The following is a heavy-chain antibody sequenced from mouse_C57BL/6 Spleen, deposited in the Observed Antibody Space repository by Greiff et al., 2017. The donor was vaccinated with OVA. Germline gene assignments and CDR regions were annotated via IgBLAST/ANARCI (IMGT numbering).Heavy chain of an antibody. J-gene: IGHJ3*01. CDR2: IDPNSGGT. V-gene: IGHV1-72*01. CDR1: GYTFTSYW. CDR3: ARRGIYYDYDDLPWFAY. D-gene: IGHD2-4*01. Sequence: VQLQQSGAELVKPGASVKLSCKASGYTFTSYWMHWVKQRPGRGLEWIGRIDPNSGGTKYNEKFKSKATLTVDKPSSTAYMQRSSLTSEDSAVYYCARRGIYYDYDDLPWFAYWGQGTLVTVSA.